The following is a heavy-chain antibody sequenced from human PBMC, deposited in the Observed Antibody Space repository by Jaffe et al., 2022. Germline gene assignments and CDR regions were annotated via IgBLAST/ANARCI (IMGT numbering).Heavy chain of an antibody. CDR2: IYHSGST. J-gene: IGHJ4*02. Sequence: QVQLQESGPGLVKPSETLSLTCAVSGYSISSGYYWGWIRQPPGKGLEWIGSIYHSGSTYYNPSLKSRVTISVDTSKNQFSLKLSSVTAADTAVYYCARRMMYYDILTGYYKYYFDYWGQGTLVTVSS. V-gene: IGHV4-38-2*01. CDR3: ARRMMYYDILTGYYKYYFDY. CDR1: GYSISSGYY. D-gene: IGHD3-9*01.